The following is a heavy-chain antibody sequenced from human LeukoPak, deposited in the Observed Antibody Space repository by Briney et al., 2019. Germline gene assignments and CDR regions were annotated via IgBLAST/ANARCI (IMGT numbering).Heavy chain of an antibody. J-gene: IGHJ4*02. CDR1: GVSISSTSYY. V-gene: IGHV4-39*01. Sequence: SETLSLTCTVSGVSISSTSYYWGWIRQPPGKGLEWIGSIYYSGSTYYHPSLKSRVTISVDASNNPFSLKLSSVTAADTAVYYCARHASGSGSYYYFDYWGQGTLVTVSS. CDR2: IYYSGST. D-gene: IGHD1-26*01. CDR3: ARHASGSGSYYYFDY.